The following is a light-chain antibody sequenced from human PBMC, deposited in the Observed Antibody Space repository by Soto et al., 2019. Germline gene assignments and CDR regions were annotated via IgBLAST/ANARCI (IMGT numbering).Light chain of an antibody. J-gene: IGKJ1*01. Sequence: EIFLIQSPDTLSLSPGERATLSCRATQSVTNYIAWYQQRPGQAPRLLIYDASNRASGVPAKFSGSGSGTDFTLTISDLEPADFGLYYCQQRLNWPPNFGQGTKVEIK. CDR3: QQRLNWPPN. V-gene: IGKV3-11*01. CDR1: QSVTNY. CDR2: DAS.